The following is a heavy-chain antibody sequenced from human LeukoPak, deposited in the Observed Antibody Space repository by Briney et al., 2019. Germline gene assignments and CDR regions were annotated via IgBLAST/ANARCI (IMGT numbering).Heavy chain of an antibody. CDR1: GFAFRSFA. J-gene: IGHJ4*02. V-gene: IGHV3-23*01. CDR3: ARAEDIVVVPAAMFGGDY. Sequence: GGSLRLSCAASGFAFRSFAMSWVRQAPGKGLEWVSGISDRSGSTYYADSVKGRFIISRDNSKNTLYLQMNSLRAEDTAVYYCARAEDIVVVPAAMFGGDYWGQGTLVTVSS. CDR2: ISDRSGST. D-gene: IGHD2-2*01.